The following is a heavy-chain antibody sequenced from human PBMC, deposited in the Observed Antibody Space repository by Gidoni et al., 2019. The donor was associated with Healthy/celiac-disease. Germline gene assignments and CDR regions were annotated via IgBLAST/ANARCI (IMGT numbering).Heavy chain of an antibody. D-gene: IGHD6-13*01. V-gene: IGHV3-9*01. CDR1: GFTFDDYA. CDR3: AKDKSSSLYNWFDP. Sequence: EVQLVESGGGLVQPGRSLRLSCAASGFTFDDYAMHWVRQAPGKGLEWVSGISWNSGSIGYADSVKGRFTISRDNAKNSLYLQMNSLRAEDTALYYCAKDKSSSLYNWFDPWGQGTLVTVSS. J-gene: IGHJ5*02. CDR2: ISWNSGSI.